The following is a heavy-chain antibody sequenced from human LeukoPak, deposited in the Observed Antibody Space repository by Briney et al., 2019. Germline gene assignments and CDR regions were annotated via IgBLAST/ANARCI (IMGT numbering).Heavy chain of an antibody. V-gene: IGHV4-4*07. Sequence: KPSETLSLTCTVSGGSMSSYCWSWIRQPAGKGLEWIGRIYTSGRINYNPSLKSRVTMSVDTSKNQFSLKLSSVTAADTAVYYCARAVYSGTYCGGFDPWGQGTLVTVSS. J-gene: IGHJ5*02. CDR1: GGSMSSYC. CDR3: ARAVYSGTYCGGFDP. CDR2: IYTSGRI. D-gene: IGHD1-26*01.